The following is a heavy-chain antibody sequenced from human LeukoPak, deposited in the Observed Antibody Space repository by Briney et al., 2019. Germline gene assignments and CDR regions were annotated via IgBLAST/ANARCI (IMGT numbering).Heavy chain of an antibody. V-gene: IGHV3-9*01. D-gene: IGHD5-12*01. Sequence: PGRSLRLSCAASGFTFGDYAMHWVRQAPGKGLEWVSGISWNSGSIGYADSVKGRFTISRDNAKNSLYLQMNSRRAEDTALYYCAKAGYSGYDSYCYYYMDVWGKGTTVTVSS. CDR2: ISWNSGSI. J-gene: IGHJ6*03. CDR1: GFTFGDYA. CDR3: AKAGYSGYDSYCYYYMDV.